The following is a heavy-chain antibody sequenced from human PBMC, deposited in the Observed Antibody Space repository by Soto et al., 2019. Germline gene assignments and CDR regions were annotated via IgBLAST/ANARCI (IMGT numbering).Heavy chain of an antibody. CDR3: ASGYYDILTGRDTKYYFDY. D-gene: IGHD3-9*01. V-gene: IGHV4-59*08. CDR2: IYYAGTT. CDR1: EGYLRPNY. J-gene: IGHJ4*02. Sequence: PSQTLPLSYTVSEGYLRPNYCSWVLQSPGKGLEWIGYIYYAGTTTYNPSLKSRITISVDTSKNQFSLNLSSVTAADTAVYYCASGYYDILTGRDTKYYFDYWGQGALVTVSS.